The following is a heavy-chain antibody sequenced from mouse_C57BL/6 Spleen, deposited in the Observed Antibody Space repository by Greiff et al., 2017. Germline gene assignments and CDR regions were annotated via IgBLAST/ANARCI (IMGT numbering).Heavy chain of an antibody. CDR3: ASSDYDVLDY. CDR2: IHPNSGST. CDR1: GYTFTSYW. J-gene: IGHJ2*01. D-gene: IGHD2-4*01. Sequence: QVQLKQPGAELVKPGASVKLSCKASGYTFTSYWMHWVKQRPGQGLEWIGMIHPNSGSTNYNEKFKSKATLTVDKSSSTAYMQLSSLTSEDSAVYYCASSDYDVLDYWGQGTTLTVSS. V-gene: IGHV1-64*01.